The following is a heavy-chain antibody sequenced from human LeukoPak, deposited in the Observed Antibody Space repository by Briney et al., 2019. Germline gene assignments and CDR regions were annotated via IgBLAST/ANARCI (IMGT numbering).Heavy chain of an antibody. CDR1: GFNFNSYT. CDR3: VKVKRSWYDY. CDR2: ISSNGGST. V-gene: IGHV3-64D*09. Sequence: GGSLRLSCAASGFNFNSYTMNWVRQAPGKGLEYVSAISSNGGSTYYADSVKGRFTISRDNSKNTLYLQMSSLRAEDTAVYYCVKVKRSWYDYWGQGTLVTVSS. J-gene: IGHJ4*02. D-gene: IGHD6-13*01.